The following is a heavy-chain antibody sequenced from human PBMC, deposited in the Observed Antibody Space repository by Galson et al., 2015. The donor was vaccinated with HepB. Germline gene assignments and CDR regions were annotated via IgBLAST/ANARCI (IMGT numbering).Heavy chain of an antibody. J-gene: IGHJ5*02. Sequence: SLRLSCAASGFTFSSYAMSWVRQAPGKGLEWVSAISGSGGSTYYADSVKGRFTISRDNSKNTLYLQMNSLRAEDTAIYYCAKAVAAAPSWFDPWGQGTLVTVSS. D-gene: IGHD6-13*01. CDR2: ISGSGGST. V-gene: IGHV3-23*01. CDR3: AKAVAAAPSWFDP. CDR1: GFTFSSYA.